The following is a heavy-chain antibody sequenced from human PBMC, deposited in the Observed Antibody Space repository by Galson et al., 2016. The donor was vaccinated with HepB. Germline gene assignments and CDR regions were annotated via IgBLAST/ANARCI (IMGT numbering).Heavy chain of an antibody. Sequence: SLRLSCAASGFTFSSYAMNWVRQPPGKGLEWVSSISGSGGTTYYADSLKGRFTTSRDNSKSTLYLQMNSLRAENTAVYYCAKGAYSLPENFQPWGQGTLVTVSS. CDR2: ISGSGGTT. CDR3: AKGAYSLPENFQP. CDR1: GFTFSSYA. J-gene: IGHJ1*01. D-gene: IGHD2-15*01. V-gene: IGHV3-23*01.